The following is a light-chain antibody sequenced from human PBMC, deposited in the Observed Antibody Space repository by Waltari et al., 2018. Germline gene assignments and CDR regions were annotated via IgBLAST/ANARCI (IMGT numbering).Light chain of an antibody. CDR3: QQYGSSPTT. CDR2: GAS. CDR1: QSVSSSY. V-gene: IGKV3-20*01. J-gene: IGKJ1*01. Sequence: EIVLTQSPGTLSLSPGERATLSCRASQSVSSSYLAWYQQKPGQAPRRLIYGASSRATGIPDRFSGSGSGTDFTITISRLEPEDFAVYYCQQYGSSPTTFGQGTKVEIK.